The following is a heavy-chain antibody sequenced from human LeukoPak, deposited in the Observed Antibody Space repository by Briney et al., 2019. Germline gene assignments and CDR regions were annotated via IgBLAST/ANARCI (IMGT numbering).Heavy chain of an antibody. V-gene: IGHV3-23*01. D-gene: IGHD6-13*01. CDR3: AKSTAVGLGVIDF. J-gene: IGHJ4*02. CDR1: GFTFSSYA. Sequence: GRSLRLSCAASGFTFSSYAMSWVRQAPGKGLEWVSAISGTGTGGITYSADSVKGRFTISREISKNTLYLLMNSLRAEDTALYYCAKSTAVGLGVIDFWGQGTLVTVPS. CDR2: ISGTGTGGIT.